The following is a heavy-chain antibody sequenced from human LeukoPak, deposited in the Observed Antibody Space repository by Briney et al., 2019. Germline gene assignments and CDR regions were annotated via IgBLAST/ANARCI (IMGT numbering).Heavy chain of an antibody. D-gene: IGHD2-2*01. CDR2: IYYSGST. CDR3: ARHTGYCSSTSCPRGWFDP. J-gene: IGHJ5*02. Sequence: PSETLSLTCTVAGGSISSYYWGWIRQPPGKGLEWIGYIYYSGSTNSNPSLKSRVTISVDTSKNQFSLKLSSVTAADTAVYYCARHTGYCSSTSCPRGWFDPWGQGTLVTVSS. V-gene: IGHV4-59*08. CDR1: GGSISSYY.